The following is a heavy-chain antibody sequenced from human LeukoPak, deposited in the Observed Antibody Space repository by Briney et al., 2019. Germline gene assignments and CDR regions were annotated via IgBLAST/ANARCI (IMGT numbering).Heavy chain of an antibody. D-gene: IGHD1-1*01. CDR1: GGSISSYY. CDR3: ARGRTEYYFDY. Sequence: SETLSLTCTVSGGSISSYYWSWIRQPPGKGLEWIGYIYYSGSTNYNPSLKSRVTISVDTSKNQFSLKLSSVTAADTAVYYCARGRTEYYFDYWGQGTLVTVSS. CDR2: IYYSGST. J-gene: IGHJ4*02. V-gene: IGHV4-59*12.